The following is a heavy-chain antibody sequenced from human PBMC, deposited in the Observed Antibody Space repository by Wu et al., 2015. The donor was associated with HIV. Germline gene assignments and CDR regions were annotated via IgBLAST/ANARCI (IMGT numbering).Heavy chain of an antibody. D-gene: IGHD3-10*01. CDR1: GYTFTAFY. J-gene: IGHJ4*02. CDR2: VNTNRGGT. V-gene: IGHV1-2*02. CDR3: ARLQSLHGLYSNADY. Sequence: QVQLVQSGAEVKKPGASVKVSCKASGYTFTAFYLHWVRQAPGRGLEWMGWVNTNRGGTKYAQKFQGRVTLTRDTAVTTAYLELNSLRSDDTAVYYCARLQSLHGLYSNADYWGQGTLVTVSS.